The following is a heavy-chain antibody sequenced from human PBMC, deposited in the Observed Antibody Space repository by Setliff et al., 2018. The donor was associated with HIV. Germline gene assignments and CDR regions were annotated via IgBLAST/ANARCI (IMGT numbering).Heavy chain of an antibody. CDR3: ARPYTVWVYGMDL. CDR1: GFSFGNHW. Sequence: LSLSCGASGFSFGNHWMYWVRQAPGKGLVWVSRINSDGSITDYADSVKGRFTISRDNAKNTLYMQMNSLRAEDTAVYYCARPYTVWVYGMDLWGQGTTVTVSS. V-gene: IGHV3-74*01. CDR2: INSDGSIT. D-gene: IGHD2-8*01. J-gene: IGHJ6*02.